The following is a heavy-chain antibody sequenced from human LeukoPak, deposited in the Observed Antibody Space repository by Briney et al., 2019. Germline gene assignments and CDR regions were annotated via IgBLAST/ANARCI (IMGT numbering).Heavy chain of an antibody. Sequence: GGSLRLSCAASGFTFSSYAMSWVRQAPGKGLEWVSAISGSGGSTYYADSVKGRFTIYRDNSKNTLYLQMNSLRAEDTAVYYCAKDDRYRGYFDYWGQGTLVTVSS. CDR1: GFTFSSYA. J-gene: IGHJ4*02. D-gene: IGHD1-26*01. CDR3: AKDDRYRGYFDY. CDR2: ISGSGGST. V-gene: IGHV3-23*01.